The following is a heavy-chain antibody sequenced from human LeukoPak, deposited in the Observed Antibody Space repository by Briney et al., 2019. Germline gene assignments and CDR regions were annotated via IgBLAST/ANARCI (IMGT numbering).Heavy chain of an antibody. J-gene: IGHJ1*01. D-gene: IGHD2/OR15-2a*01. CDR3: ATNLIGAGEYFQQ. Sequence: PGGSLRLSCAVSGFSVTTNDMSWVRQAPGKGLQWVSYISSGGDIMHYADSVKGRFTSSRDNAKNSGYLEMNSLGAEDTAVYYCATNLIGAGEYFQQWGQGTLVTVSS. V-gene: IGHV3-11*01. CDR2: ISSGGDIM. CDR1: GFSVTTND.